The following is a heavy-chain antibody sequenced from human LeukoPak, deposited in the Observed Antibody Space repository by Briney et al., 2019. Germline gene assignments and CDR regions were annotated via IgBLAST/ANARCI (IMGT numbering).Heavy chain of an antibody. CDR3: ARERGSGSYHPFDP. Sequence: PGGSLRLSCAASGFTFNSYWMSWVRQTPGKGLEWVANIKQDGSEKNYIDSVKGRFTISRDNAKDSLYLQMNSLRADDTAIYYCARERGSGSYHPFDPWGQGTLAIVSS. CDR1: GFTFNSYW. V-gene: IGHV3-7*01. J-gene: IGHJ5*02. CDR2: IKQDGSEK. D-gene: IGHD3-10*01.